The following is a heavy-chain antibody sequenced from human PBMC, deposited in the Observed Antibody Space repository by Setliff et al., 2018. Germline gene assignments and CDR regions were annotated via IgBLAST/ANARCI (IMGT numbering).Heavy chain of an antibody. J-gene: IGHJ5*02. CDR2: IKQDGSEK. Sequence: LRLSCAASGFTFSSYWMSWVRQAPGKGLEWVANIKQDGSEKYYVDSVKGRFTISRDNSKNTLYLQMNSLRAEDTAVYYCAKSWVVLAAITFSGFDPWGQGTLVTVSS. CDR1: GFTFSSYW. D-gene: IGHD2-2*01. CDR3: AKSWVVLAAITFSGFDP. V-gene: IGHV3-7*03.